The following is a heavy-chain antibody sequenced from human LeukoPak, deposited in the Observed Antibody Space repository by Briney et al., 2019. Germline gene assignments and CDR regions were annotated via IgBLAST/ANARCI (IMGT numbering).Heavy chain of an antibody. CDR3: ARDLGIAHTFDY. D-gene: IGHD2/OR15-2a*01. CDR1: GFTFSSYA. V-gene: IGHV3-21*01. J-gene: IGHJ4*02. Sequence: GGSLRLSCAASGFTFSSYAMNWVRQAPGKGLEWVSFISSSSNSIYYADSVKGRFTISRDNAKNSLYLQMNSLRAEDTAVFYCARDLGIAHTFDYWGQGTLVTVSS. CDR2: ISSSSNSI.